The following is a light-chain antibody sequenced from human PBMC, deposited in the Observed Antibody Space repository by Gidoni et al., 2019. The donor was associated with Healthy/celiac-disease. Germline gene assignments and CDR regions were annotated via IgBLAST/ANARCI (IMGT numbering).Light chain of an antibody. V-gene: IGKV1-39*01. CDR3: QQSYSTRLT. J-gene: IGKJ4*01. CDR2: AAS. CDR1: QSISSY. Sequence: DFHMPQSPSSLSASVGDRVTITCRASQSISSYLNWYQQKPGKAPKLLIYAASSLQSGVPSRFSGSGSGTDFTLTISSLQPEDFATYYCQQSYSTRLTFGGGTKVEIK.